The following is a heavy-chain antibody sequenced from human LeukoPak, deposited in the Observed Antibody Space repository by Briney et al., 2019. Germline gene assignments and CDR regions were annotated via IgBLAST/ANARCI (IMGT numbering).Heavy chain of an antibody. V-gene: IGHV3-30*02. Sequence: PGGSLRLSCAASGFTFSSYGMHWVRQAPGKGLEWVAFIRYDGSNKYYADSVKGRFTISRDNSKNTLYLQMNSLRAEDTAVYYCARRPYGSWSYYDYWGQGTLVTVSS. CDR1: GFTFSSYG. D-gene: IGHD3-10*01. CDR2: IRYDGSNK. CDR3: ARRPYGSWSYYDY. J-gene: IGHJ4*02.